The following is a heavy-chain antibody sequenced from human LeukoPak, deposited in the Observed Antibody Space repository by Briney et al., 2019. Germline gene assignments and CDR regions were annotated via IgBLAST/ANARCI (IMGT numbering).Heavy chain of an antibody. V-gene: IGHV4-4*07. D-gene: IGHD1-14*01. J-gene: IGHJ2*01. CDR2: IYTSGST. Sequence: LXXIGRIYTSGSTNYNPSLKSRVTMSVDTSKNQFSLKLSSVTAADTAVYYCARDLPGYWYFDLWGRGTLVTVSS. CDR3: ARDLPGYWYFDL.